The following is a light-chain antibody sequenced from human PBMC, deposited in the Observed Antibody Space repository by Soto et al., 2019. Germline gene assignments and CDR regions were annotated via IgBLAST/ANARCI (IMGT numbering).Light chain of an antibody. CDR1: QPISGF. Sequence: DIQMTQSPSSLPAALGDRVTISCLASQPISGFLAWYQQRPGEVPRLLIHTASVLQSGVPSRFSGSGSKTNFTLTISSLQPEDVATYYCQNYNLALPTFGQGTRLEIK. V-gene: IGKV1-27*01. J-gene: IGKJ5*01. CDR2: TAS. CDR3: QNYNLALPT.